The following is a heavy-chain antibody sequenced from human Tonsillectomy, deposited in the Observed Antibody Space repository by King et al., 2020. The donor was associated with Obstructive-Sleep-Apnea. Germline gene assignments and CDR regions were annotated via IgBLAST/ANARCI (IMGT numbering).Heavy chain of an antibody. CDR1: GGSISSSRYY. CDR3: ARGSDILTEDAFDI. D-gene: IGHD3-9*01. CDR2: IYYSGST. V-gene: IGHV4-39*07. Sequence: VQLQESGPGLVKPSETLSLTCTVSGGSISSSRYYWGWIRQPPGKGLEWIGNIYYSGSTYYNPSLKSRVTISVDTSKNQFSLKLSFVTAADTAVYYCARGSDILTEDAFDIWGQGTMVTVSS. J-gene: IGHJ3*02.